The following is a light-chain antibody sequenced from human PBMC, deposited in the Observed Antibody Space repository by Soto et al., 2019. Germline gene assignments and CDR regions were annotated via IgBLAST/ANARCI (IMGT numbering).Light chain of an antibody. CDR3: GADHGSGSNFVCV. J-gene: IGLJ1*01. V-gene: IGLV9-49*01. CDR2: VGTGGIVG. Sequence: QSALTQPPSASASLGASVTLTCTLSSGYSNYKVDWYQQRPGKGPRFVMRVGTGGIVGSKGDGIPDRFSVLGSGLNRYLTIKNIQEEDESDYHCGADHGSGSNFVCVFGTGTKLTVL. CDR1: SGYSNYK.